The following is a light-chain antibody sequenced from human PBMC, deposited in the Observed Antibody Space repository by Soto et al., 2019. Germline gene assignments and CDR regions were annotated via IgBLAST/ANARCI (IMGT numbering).Light chain of an antibody. Sequence: QSALTQPASVSGSPGQSITISCTGTSSDVGGYNFVSWYQQHPGKAPKVMIYDVSDRPSGVSNRFSGSKSGNTASLTISGLQPEDEVYYYCSSYTSISTVVFGGGTKLTVL. CDR1: SSDVGGYNF. CDR2: DVS. J-gene: IGLJ3*02. CDR3: SSYTSISTVV. V-gene: IGLV2-14*01.